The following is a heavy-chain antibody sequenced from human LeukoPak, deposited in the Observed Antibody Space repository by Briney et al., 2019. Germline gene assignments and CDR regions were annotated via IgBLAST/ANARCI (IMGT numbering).Heavy chain of an antibody. J-gene: IGHJ4*02. V-gene: IGHV3-30-3*01. D-gene: IGHD5-24*01. CDR1: GFTFSSYA. Sequence: PGGSLRLSCAASGFTFSSYAMHWVRQAPGKGLEWVAVISYDGSNKYYADSVKGRFTISRDNSKNTLYLQMNSLRAEDTAVYYCARVSRDGYSIFDYWGQGTLVTVSS. CDR2: ISYDGSNK. CDR3: ARVSRDGYSIFDY.